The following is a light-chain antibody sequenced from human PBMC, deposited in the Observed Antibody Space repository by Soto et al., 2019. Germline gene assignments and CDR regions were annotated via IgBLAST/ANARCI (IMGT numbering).Light chain of an antibody. J-gene: IGLJ3*02. CDR2: EVS. CDR1: SSDVGSYNR. CDR3: SLYPSSSTLG. Sequence: QSDLTQPPSVSGSPGQSVTISCTGTSSDVGSYNRVSWYQQPPGTAPKLMIYEVSNRPSGVPDRFPGSKSGNTASLTISGLQAEDEADYYCSLYPSSSTLGFGGGTKLTV. V-gene: IGLV2-18*01.